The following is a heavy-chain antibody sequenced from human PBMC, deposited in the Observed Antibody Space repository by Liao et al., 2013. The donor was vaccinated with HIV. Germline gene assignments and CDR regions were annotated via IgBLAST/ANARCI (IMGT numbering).Heavy chain of an antibody. V-gene: IGHV4-4*07. CDR3: ARVQWXPAPNWYSDL. CDR1: GGSISSYY. J-gene: IGHJ2*01. D-gene: IGHD1-26*01. Sequence: QVQLQESGPGLVKPSETLSLTCTVSGGSISSYYWSWIRQPAGKGLEWIGRIYTGMSTTGTTNYNPSLKSRVFISADTSSNHVSLKLTSVTAADTAVYYCARVQWXPAPNWYSDLWGRGTLVIVSS. CDR2: IYTGMSTTGTT.